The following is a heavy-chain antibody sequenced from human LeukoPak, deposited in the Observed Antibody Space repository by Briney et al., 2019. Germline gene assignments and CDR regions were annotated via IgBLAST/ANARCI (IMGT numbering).Heavy chain of an antibody. CDR1: GGSVSNGSYH. CDR3: ARAYSYGRFDH. D-gene: IGHD5-18*01. V-gene: IGHV4-61*01. J-gene: IGHJ5*02. Sequence: SETLSLTCTVSGGSVSNGSYHWSWIRQPPGKGLEWIGYIYNSGSTNYNPSLKSRVTISVDTSKNQFSLKLSSVTAADTAVYYCARAYSYGRFDHWGQGTLVTVSS. CDR2: IYNSGST.